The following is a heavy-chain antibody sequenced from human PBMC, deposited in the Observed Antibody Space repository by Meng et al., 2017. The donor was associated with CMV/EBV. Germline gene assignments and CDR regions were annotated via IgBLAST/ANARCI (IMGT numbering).Heavy chain of an antibody. CDR1: GYTFTSYA. Sequence: ASVKVSCKASGYTFTSYAMNWVRQAPGQGLEWMGWINPNSGGTNYAQKFQGRVTMTRDTSISTAYMELSRLRSDDTAVYYCARDYQLERRSDDYWGQGTLVTVSS. D-gene: IGHD1-1*01. CDR3: ARDYQLERRSDDY. J-gene: IGHJ4*02. V-gene: IGHV1-2*02. CDR2: INPNSGGT.